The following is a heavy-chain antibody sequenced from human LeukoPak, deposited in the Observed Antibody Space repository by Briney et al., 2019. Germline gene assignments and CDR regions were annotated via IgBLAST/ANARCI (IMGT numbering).Heavy chain of an antibody. CDR2: IWYGGSNK. V-gene: IGHV3-33*06. D-gene: IGHD6-6*01. CDR3: AKDGSIAAPYYYYYYMDV. Sequence: GGSLRLSYAASGFTFSSYGMHWVRQAPGKGLEWEAVIWYGGSNKYYADSVKGRFTMSRDNSKNPLYLQMNSLRAEDTAVYYCAKDGSIAAPYYYYYYMDVWGKGTTVTVSS. J-gene: IGHJ6*03. CDR1: GFTFSSYG.